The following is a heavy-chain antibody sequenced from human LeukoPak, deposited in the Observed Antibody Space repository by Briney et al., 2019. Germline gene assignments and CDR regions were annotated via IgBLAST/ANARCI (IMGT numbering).Heavy chain of an antibody. D-gene: IGHD6-19*01. CDR1: GASLSNYY. CDR2: IYYSGST. V-gene: IGHV4-59*08. Sequence: SETLSLTCTVSGASLSNYYWSWTRQPPGKGLEWIGYIYYSGSTDYNPSLKSRVTISVDTSKNQFSLKLSSVTAADTAVYYCARQGGAVAGRAVDYWGQGTLVTVSS. J-gene: IGHJ4*02. CDR3: ARQGGAVAGRAVDY.